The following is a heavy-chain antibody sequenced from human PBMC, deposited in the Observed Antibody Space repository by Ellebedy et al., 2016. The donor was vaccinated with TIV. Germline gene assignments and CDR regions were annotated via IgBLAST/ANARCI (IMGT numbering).Heavy chain of an antibody. V-gene: IGHV3-53*01. Sequence: GESLKISCEASGFTFNNHAVSWVRQAPRKGLEWISGTGSTFSADSVQGRFTVSRDNSKQMVYLQMNSLTSEDTGVYYCAREAGISSFRHWYIDLWGRGTLAIVSS. CDR1: GFTFNNHA. D-gene: IGHD6-6*01. CDR2: TGST. J-gene: IGHJ2*01. CDR3: AREAGISSFRHWYIDL.